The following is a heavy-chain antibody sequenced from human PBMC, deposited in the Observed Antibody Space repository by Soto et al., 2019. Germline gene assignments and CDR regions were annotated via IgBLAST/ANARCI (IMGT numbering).Heavy chain of an antibody. CDR1: GFTFSSYA. J-gene: IGHJ4*02. Sequence: PGESLRLSWAASGFTFSSYAMHWVRQAPGKGLEWVAVISYDGSNKYYADSVKGRFTISRDNSKNTLYLQMNSLRAEDTAVYYCAIDRSRGIAAVVSYCGQGTL. CDR3: AIDRSRGIAAVVSY. D-gene: IGHD6-13*01. V-gene: IGHV3-30-3*01. CDR2: ISYDGSNK.